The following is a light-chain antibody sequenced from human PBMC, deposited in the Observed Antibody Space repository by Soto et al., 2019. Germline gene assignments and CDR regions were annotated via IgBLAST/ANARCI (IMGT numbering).Light chain of an antibody. Sequence: QSVLTQPASVSGSPGQSITISCTGTSSDVGSYNLVSWYQQHPGKAPKLMIYEVSKRPSGVSNRFSGSKSGNTASLTISGFQAEDEADYYCCSYAGSSLYAFGTGTKVTVL. CDR2: EVS. J-gene: IGLJ1*01. V-gene: IGLV2-23*02. CDR3: CSYAGSSLYA. CDR1: SSDVGSYNL.